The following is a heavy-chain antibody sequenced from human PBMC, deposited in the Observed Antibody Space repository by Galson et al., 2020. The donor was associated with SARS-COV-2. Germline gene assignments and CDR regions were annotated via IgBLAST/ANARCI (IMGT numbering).Heavy chain of an antibody. CDR3: ASGYSSSMHGLIWFDP. D-gene: IGHD6-6*01. CDR1: GFTFSSYS. Sequence: GGSLRLSCAASGFTFSSYSMNWVRQAPGKGLEWVSSISSSSSYIYYADSVKGRFTISRDNAKNSLYLQMNSLRAEDTAVYYCASGYSSSMHGLIWFDPWGQGTLVTVSS. J-gene: IGHJ5*02. V-gene: IGHV3-21*01. CDR2: ISSSSSYI.